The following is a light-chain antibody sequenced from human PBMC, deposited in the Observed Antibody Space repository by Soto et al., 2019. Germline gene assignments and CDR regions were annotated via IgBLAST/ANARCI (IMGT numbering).Light chain of an antibody. V-gene: IGLV2-14*01. Sequence: QSVLTQPASVSGSPGQSITISCTGTSSDVGGYNYVSWYQQHPGKAPKLIIYEVTNRPSGVSNRFSGSKSGNTASLTISGLQAEDEADYYCISYTSSSSTLVFGGGTKLTVL. CDR1: SSDVGGYNY. CDR2: EVT. J-gene: IGLJ3*02. CDR3: ISYTSSSSTLV.